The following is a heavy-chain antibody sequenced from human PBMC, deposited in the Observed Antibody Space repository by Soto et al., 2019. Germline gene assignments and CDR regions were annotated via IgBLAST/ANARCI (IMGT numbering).Heavy chain of an antibody. V-gene: IGHV1-69*13. J-gene: IGHJ6*02. CDR2: IIPIFGTA. D-gene: IGHD5-18*01. CDR3: ACGPEVDTAMGYYYYYGMDV. CDR1: GGTFSSYA. Sequence: ASVKVSCKASGGTFSSYAISWVRQAPGQGLEWMGGIIPIFGTANYAQKFQGRVTITADESTSTAYMELSSLRSEDTAVYYCACGPEVDTAMGYYYYYGMDVWGQGTTVTVSS.